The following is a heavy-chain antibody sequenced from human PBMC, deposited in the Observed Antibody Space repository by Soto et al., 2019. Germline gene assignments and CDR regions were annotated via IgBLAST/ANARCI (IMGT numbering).Heavy chain of an antibody. CDR2: IKSKTDGGTT. CDR1: GFTFSNAW. V-gene: IGHV3-15*01. CDR3: TTAAWIQIGYYYYYMDV. D-gene: IGHD5-18*01. J-gene: IGHJ6*03. Sequence: EVQLVESGGGLVKPGGSLRLSCAASGFTFSNAWMSWVRQAPGKGLEWVGRIKSKTDGGTTDYAAPVKGRFTISRDDSKNTLYLQMNSLKTEDTAVYYCTTAAWIQIGYYYYYMDVWGKGTTVTVSS.